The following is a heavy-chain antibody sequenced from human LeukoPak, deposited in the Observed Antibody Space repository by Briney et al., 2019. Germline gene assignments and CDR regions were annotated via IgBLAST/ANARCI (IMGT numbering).Heavy chain of an antibody. Sequence: GGSLRLSCAASGFTFSSYNMNWVRQAPGKGREGGSYISGRGNTIKYADSVKGRFTISRDNGKTSLYLHMSSLRAEDTAVYYCARDPPALEDFDYWGQGTQVTVSS. V-gene: IGHV3-48*04. CDR3: ARDPPALEDFDY. CDR2: ISGRGNTI. CDR1: GFTFSSYN. J-gene: IGHJ4*02.